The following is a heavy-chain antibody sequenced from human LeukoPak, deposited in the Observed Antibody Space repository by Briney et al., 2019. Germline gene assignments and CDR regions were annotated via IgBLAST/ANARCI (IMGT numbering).Heavy chain of an antibody. CDR3: GRFGYVAGIDL. CDR2: IDPAGTDT. D-gene: IGHD6-19*01. Sequence: GGSLRLSCAASGFSFNSYWMTWVRQAPGRGLEWVANIDPAGTDTYYVDPVKGRFIISRGNAENLVYLQMNTLRAEDTAVYSCGRFGYVAGIDLWGQGTLVTVSS. CDR1: GFSFNSYW. V-gene: IGHV3-7*01. J-gene: IGHJ4*02.